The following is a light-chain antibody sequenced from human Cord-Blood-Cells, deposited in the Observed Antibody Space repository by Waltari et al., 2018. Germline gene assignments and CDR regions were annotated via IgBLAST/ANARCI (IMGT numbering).Light chain of an antibody. V-gene: IGKV1-8*01. CDR3: HQYYSYPWT. J-gene: IGKJ1*01. CDR2: AAS. Sequence: AIRMTQSPSSFSASTGDRVTFTCRSSQGISSYLAWYQKKPGKAPTPLTYAASTLQSGVPSRFSSSGSGTDFTITISSLQSEHCATYYCHQYYSYPWTFGQGTKVEIK. CDR1: QGISSY.